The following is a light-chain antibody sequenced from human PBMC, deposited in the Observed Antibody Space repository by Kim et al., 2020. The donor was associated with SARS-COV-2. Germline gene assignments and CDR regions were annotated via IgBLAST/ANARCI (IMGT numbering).Light chain of an antibody. CDR3: NSRDSKV. V-gene: IGLV3-19*01. CDR2: GKN. CDR1: SLRSYY. J-gene: IGLJ3*02. Sequence: SSELTQDPAVSVALGQTVRITCQGDSLRSYYASWYQQKPGQAPVLVIYGKNNRPSGIPDRFSGSSSGNTASLTITGAQAEDEADYYCNSRDSKVFGGG.